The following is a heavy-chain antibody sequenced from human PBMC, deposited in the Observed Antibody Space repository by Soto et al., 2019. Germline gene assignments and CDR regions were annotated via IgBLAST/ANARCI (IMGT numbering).Heavy chain of an antibody. V-gene: IGHV3-66*01. J-gene: IGHJ5*02. CDR3: ARTTMVRGPLDP. CDR2: IYSGGST. CDR1: GFTVSSNY. D-gene: IGHD3-10*01. Sequence: GGSLRLSCAASGFTVSSNYMSWVRQAPGKGLEWVSVIYSGGSTYYADSVKGRFTISRDNSKNTLYLQMNSLRAEDTAVYYCARTTMVRGPLDPWGQGTLVTVSS.